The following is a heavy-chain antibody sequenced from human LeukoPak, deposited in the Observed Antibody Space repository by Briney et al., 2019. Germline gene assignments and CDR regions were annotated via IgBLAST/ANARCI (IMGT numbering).Heavy chain of an antibody. Sequence: PSETLSLTCTVSGGSISDYYWSWIRQPPGKGLEWIGYISYSGSTNYNPSLKSRVTISVDTSKNQFSLKLSSVTAADTAVYYFARVGRGDYVWGSYSFDYWGQGTLVTVSS. J-gene: IGHJ4*02. CDR1: GGSISDYY. V-gene: IGHV4-59*01. CDR3: ARVGRGDYVWGSYSFDY. D-gene: IGHD3-16*01. CDR2: ISYSGST.